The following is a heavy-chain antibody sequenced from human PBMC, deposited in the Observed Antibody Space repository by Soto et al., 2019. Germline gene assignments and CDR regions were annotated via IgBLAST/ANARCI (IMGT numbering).Heavy chain of an antibody. CDR1: GGTFSSYA. Sequence: GASVKVSCKASGGTFSSYAISWVRQAPGQRFEWMGGIIPIFGTANYAQKFQGRVTITADESTSTAYMELSSLRSEDTAVYYCARDGIGYSSSSRKWFDPWGQGTLVTVSS. D-gene: IGHD6-6*01. CDR2: IIPIFGTA. J-gene: IGHJ5*02. V-gene: IGHV1-69*13. CDR3: ARDGIGYSSSSRKWFDP.